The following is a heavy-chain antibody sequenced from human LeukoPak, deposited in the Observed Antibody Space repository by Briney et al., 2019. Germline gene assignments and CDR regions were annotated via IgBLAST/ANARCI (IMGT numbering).Heavy chain of an antibody. D-gene: IGHD6-13*01. CDR3: AKVGVGQQLVRGYFDY. CDR2: INSDGSST. CDR1: GFTFSNYW. Sequence: GGSLRLSCAASGFTFSNYWMHWVRQAPGKGLVWVSLINSDGSSTNYADSVKGRFTIYRDNAKNTLYLQMNSLRAEDTAVYYCAKVGVGQQLVRGYFDYWGQGTLVTVSS. J-gene: IGHJ4*02. V-gene: IGHV3-74*01.